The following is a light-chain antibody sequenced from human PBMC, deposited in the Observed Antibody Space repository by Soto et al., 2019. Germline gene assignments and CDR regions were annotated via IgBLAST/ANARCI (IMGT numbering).Light chain of an antibody. CDR3: QQYYSYPRT. CDR2: AAS. CDR1: QGISSY. V-gene: IGKV1-8*01. J-gene: IGKJ1*01. Sequence: RITQSPSSLSASTGDRVTITCRASQGISSYLAWYQQKPGKAPKLLIYAASTLQSGVPSRFSGSGSGTDFTLTISCLQSEDFATYYCQQYYSYPRTFGQGTKVDIK.